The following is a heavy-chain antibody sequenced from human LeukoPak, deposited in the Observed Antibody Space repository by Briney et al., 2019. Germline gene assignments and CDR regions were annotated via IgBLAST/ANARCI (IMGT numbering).Heavy chain of an antibody. J-gene: IGHJ3*02. CDR1: GYTFTGYY. V-gene: IGHV1-2*02. Sequence: GASVKVSCKASGYTFTGYYMHWVRQAPGQRLEWMGWINPNSGGTNYAQKFQGRVTMTRDTSISTAYMELSRLRSDDTAVYYWASSVSYCSSTSCRPGDAFDIWGQGTMVTVSS. CDR3: ASSVSYCSSTSCRPGDAFDI. CDR2: INPNSGGT. D-gene: IGHD2-2*01.